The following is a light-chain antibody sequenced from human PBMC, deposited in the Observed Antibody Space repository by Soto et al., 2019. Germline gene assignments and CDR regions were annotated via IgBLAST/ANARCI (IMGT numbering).Light chain of an antibody. V-gene: IGKV1-27*01. Sequence: DVQMTQSPSSLSASVGDRVTITCRASQGISNDLAWYQQKPGKVPKLLIYAASTLQSGVPSRFSGSGSGTDFTLTISSLQPEDAATHSRQKYNTVRFIFGLVIKVHI. CDR1: QGISND. CDR3: QKYNTVRFI. CDR2: AAS. J-gene: IGKJ3*01.